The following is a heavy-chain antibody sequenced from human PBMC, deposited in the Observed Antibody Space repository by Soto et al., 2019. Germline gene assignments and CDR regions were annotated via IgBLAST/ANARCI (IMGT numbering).Heavy chain of an antibody. CDR2: SRNKANSYTT. CDR3: VRVGRSYSPDY. Sequence: PGGSLRLSCAASGFTFSDHYMDWVRQAPGTGLEWLGRSRNKANSYTTEYAASVKGRFSISRDESENSLFLQMNSLKTEDTAVYHCVRVGRSYSPDYWGQGILVTVSS. D-gene: IGHD3-10*01. J-gene: IGHJ4*02. V-gene: IGHV3-72*01. CDR1: GFTFSDHY.